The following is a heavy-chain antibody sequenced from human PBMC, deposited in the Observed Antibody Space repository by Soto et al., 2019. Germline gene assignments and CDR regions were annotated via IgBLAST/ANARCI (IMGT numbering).Heavy chain of an antibody. Sequence: GASVQVSCKASGGTFRSYAISWVRQAPGQGLEWMGGIIPIFGTANYAQKFQGRVTITADKSTSTAYMELGSLRSEDTAVYYCARPSGKIVVVAASNHYYGSDVWGQGTTVTVS. CDR3: ARPSGKIVVVAASNHYYGSDV. CDR2: IIPIFGTA. CDR1: GGTFRSYA. D-gene: IGHD2-15*01. J-gene: IGHJ6*02. V-gene: IGHV1-69*06.